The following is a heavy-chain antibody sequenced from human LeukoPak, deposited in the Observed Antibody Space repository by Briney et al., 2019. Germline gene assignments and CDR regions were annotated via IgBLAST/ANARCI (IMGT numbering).Heavy chain of an antibody. CDR3: ARSLPGTMLRGYGIDV. V-gene: IGHV5-51*01. CDR1: GYSFTNYW. J-gene: IGHJ6*02. CDR2: IYPGDSAT. Sequence: GESLNISCQASGYSFTNYWIGWARQMPGKGLELIGIIYPGDSATRYRPSLQGQVTISAANSTSTAYLQWSSLKASDTAMYYCARSLPGTMLRGYGIDVWGQGTTVTVSS. D-gene: IGHD3-10*01.